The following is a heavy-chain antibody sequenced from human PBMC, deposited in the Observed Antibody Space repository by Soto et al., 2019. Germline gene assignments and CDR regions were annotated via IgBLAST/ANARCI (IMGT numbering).Heavy chain of an antibody. CDR2: IYRDGSTT. D-gene: IGHD3-16*01. CDR3: TRDLGGESDY. V-gene: IGHV3-74*01. J-gene: IGHJ4*02. CDR1: GFTLSNYW. Sequence: EVQLVESGGGLVQPGGSLRLSCAASGFTLSNYWMHWVRQVPGKGLVWVSVIYRDGSTTWYADSVKGRFTISRDNGKTTLYLTMISLRAEDTGVYYCTRDLGGESDYWGQGTLVTVSS.